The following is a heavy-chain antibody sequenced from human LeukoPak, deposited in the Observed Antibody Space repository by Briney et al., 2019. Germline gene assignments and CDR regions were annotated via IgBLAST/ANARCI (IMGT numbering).Heavy chain of an antibody. CDR3: ARAIAAAGDY. CDR2: VSWYCSSS. D-gene: IGHD6-13*01. J-gene: IGHJ4*02. CDR1: GFTFDDYA. V-gene: IGHV3-43D*03. Sequence: GGSLRLSCAVSGFTFDDYAMHWVRKPPPKGLELVSLVSWYCSSSSYSDPVKGRFTISRDNSKNSLYLQMHSLRSDDTAVYYCARAIAAAGDYWGQGTLVTVSS.